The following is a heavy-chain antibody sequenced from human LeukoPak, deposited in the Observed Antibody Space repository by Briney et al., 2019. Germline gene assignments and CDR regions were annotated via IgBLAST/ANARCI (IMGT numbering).Heavy chain of an antibody. Sequence: GGSLRLSCAASGFAFSTYAMSWVRQAPGKGLEWVSAISGSGGSTYYADSVKGRFTISRDNSKNTLYLQMNSLRAEDTSIYFCAKALEQETVIALDSWGQGTLVTVSS. CDR3: AKALEQETVIALDS. J-gene: IGHJ4*02. CDR2: ISGSGGST. CDR1: GFAFSTYA. V-gene: IGHV3-23*01. D-gene: IGHD1/OR15-1a*01.